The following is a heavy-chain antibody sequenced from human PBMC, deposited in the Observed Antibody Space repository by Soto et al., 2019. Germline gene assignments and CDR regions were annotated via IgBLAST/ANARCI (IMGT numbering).Heavy chain of an antibody. D-gene: IGHD3-22*01. J-gene: IGHJ4*02. CDR2: IYYSGST. Sequence: SWTLCLTFMVSGGSARGGGYYWNRISQPPGKGLEWIGYIYYSGSTYYNPSLKSRVTISVDTSKNQFSLKLSSVTAADTAVYYCARAPASYYDSSGYYLVYWGQGTLVTVPA. CDR1: GGSARGGGYY. CDR3: ARAPASYYDSSGYYLVY. V-gene: IGHV4-30-4*01.